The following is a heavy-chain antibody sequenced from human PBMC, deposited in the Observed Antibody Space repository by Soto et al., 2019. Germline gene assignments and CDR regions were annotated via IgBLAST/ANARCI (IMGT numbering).Heavy chain of an antibody. CDR1: VGSFSGYY. Sequence: PSETLSLTCAVYVGSFSGYYWSWIRQPPGKGLEWIGEINHSGSTNYNPSLKSRVTISVDTSKNQFSLKLSSVTAADTAVYYCARDVVSIAEAGTCFDYWGQGTMVTVSS. CDR2: INHSGST. CDR3: ARDVVSIAEAGTCFDY. D-gene: IGHD6-13*01. V-gene: IGHV4-34*01. J-gene: IGHJ4*02.